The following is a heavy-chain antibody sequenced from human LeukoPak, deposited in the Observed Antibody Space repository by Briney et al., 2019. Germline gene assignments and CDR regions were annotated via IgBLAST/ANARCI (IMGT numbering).Heavy chain of an antibody. CDR2: ISGSGGST. CDR3: AKGRYFSGGSCSHFDY. CDR1: GFTFSSYA. D-gene: IGHD2-15*01. J-gene: IGHJ4*02. V-gene: IGHV3-23*01. Sequence: PGGSLRLSCAASGFTFSSYAMTWVRQAPGKGLEWVSAISGSGGSTYYADSVKGRFTISRDNSKNTLYLQMKSLRAEDTAVYYCAKGRYFSGGSCSHFDYWGQGTLVTVSS.